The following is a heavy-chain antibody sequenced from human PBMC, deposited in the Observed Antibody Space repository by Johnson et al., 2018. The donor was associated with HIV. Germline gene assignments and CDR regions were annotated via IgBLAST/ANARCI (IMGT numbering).Heavy chain of an antibody. V-gene: IGHV3-30*03. D-gene: IGHD3-3*01. J-gene: IGHJ3*02. CDR3: ASFPTGRFTIFGVTQGAFDI. CDR1: GFTFSGYG. CDR2: ISYDGSNK. Sequence: QVQLVEFGGGEVQPGRSLRLSCAASGFTFSGYGMHWVRQAPGKGLEWVAVISYDGSNKYYADSVKGRFTISRDNSKNTLYLQINSLRAEDTAVYYCASFPTGRFTIFGVTQGAFDIWGQGTMVTVSS.